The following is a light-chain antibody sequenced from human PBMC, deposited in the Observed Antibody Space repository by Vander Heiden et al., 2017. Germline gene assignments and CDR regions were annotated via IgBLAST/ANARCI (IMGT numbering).Light chain of an antibody. CDR2: DVS. CDR3: SSYTSSSTL. V-gene: IGLV2-14*01. Sequence: QSALTQPASVSGSPGQSITISCPGTSSDVGGYNYVSWYQQHPGKAPKVMIYDVSNRPSGVSNRFSGSKSGNTASLTISGLQAEDEADYYCSSYTSSSTLFGGGNKLTVL. CDR1: SSDVGGYNY. J-gene: IGLJ2*01.